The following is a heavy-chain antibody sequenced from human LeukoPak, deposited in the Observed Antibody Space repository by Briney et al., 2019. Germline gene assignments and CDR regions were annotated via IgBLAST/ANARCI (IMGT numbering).Heavy chain of an antibody. J-gene: IGHJ4*02. CDR1: GGTFSSYA. D-gene: IGHD5-12*01. V-gene: IGHV1-69*13. Sequence: ASVKVSCKASGGTFSSYAISWVRQAPGQGLEWMGGIIPIFGTANYAQKFQGRVTITADESTSTAYMELSSLRSEDTAVYYCAREVVATSTIDYWGQGTLVTVSS. CDR2: IIPIFGTA. CDR3: AREVVATSTIDY.